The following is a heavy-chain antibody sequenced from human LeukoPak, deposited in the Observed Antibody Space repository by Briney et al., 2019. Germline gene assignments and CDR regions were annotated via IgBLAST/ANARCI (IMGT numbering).Heavy chain of an antibody. V-gene: IGHV3-7*01. Sequence: GGSLRLSCAASRITFTYWMSWVRQAPGKGLEWVANIKQDGSEKYYVDSVKGRFTISRDNAKKSLFLQMNSLRAQDTAAYYCASSFSDDFWSGHFWGQGTLVTVSS. J-gene: IGHJ4*02. CDR2: IKQDGSEK. CDR1: RITFTYW. D-gene: IGHD3-3*01. CDR3: ASSFSDDFWSGHF.